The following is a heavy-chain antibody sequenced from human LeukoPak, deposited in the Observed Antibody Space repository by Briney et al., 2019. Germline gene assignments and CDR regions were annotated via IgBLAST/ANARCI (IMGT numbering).Heavy chain of an antibody. J-gene: IGHJ6*03. Sequence: PGGSLRLTCAGSGFTVSSFEINWVRQAPGKGLEWVSFIAVDRTTFYADSVKGRFTLSRDNAKNSLYLQMNSLRAEDTAVYYCARKGGATTYGYYYYYMDVWGKGTTVTISS. CDR1: GFTVSSFE. CDR2: IAVDRTT. V-gene: IGHV3-48*03. D-gene: IGHD1-26*01. CDR3: ARKGGATTYGYYYYYMDV.